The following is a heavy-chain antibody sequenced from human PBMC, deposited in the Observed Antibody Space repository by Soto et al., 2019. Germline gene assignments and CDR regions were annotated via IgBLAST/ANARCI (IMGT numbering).Heavy chain of an antibody. CDR1: GFTFSSYA. V-gene: IGHV3-23*01. J-gene: IGHJ4*02. CDR2: ISGGGGST. D-gene: IGHD6-25*01. Sequence: EVQLLEFGGGLVQPGGSLRLSCAASGFTFSSYAMTWVRQAPGKGLEWVSAISGGGGSTYSADSVKGRFTISRDNSENTLYLQMNSLRVADTAVYYCAKYPGPRLEGPTPVFDHWGQGTLVTVSS. CDR3: AKYPGPRLEGPTPVFDH.